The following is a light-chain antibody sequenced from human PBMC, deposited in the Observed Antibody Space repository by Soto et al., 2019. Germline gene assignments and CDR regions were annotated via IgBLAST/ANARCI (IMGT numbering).Light chain of an antibody. CDR3: SSYTSSSTRV. Sequence: QSVLTQPASVSGSPGQSITLSCAGTSTDVGSFNYVSWYQQLPGKAPKLIIYDVSNRPSGVSNRFSGSKSGNTASLTISGLQAEDEADYYCSSYTSSSTRVFGTGTKLTVL. CDR1: STDVGSFNY. J-gene: IGLJ1*01. V-gene: IGLV2-14*01. CDR2: DVS.